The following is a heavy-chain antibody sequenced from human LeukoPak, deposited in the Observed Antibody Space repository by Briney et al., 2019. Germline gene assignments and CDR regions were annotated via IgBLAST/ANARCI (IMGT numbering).Heavy chain of an antibody. Sequence: PETLSLTCTVSGGSISNYYWSWIRQPPGKGLEWIGSIYDSGSTYYNPSLKSRVTISVDTSKNQFSLKLNSVTAADTAVYYCARHYGPWGQGTLVTVSS. V-gene: IGHV4-59*05. D-gene: IGHD3-16*01. CDR3: ARHYGP. J-gene: IGHJ5*02. CDR2: IYDSGST. CDR1: GGSISNYY.